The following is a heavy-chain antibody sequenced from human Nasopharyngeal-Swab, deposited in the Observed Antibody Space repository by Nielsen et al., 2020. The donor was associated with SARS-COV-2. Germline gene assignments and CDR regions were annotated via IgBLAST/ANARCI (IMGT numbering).Heavy chain of an antibody. Sequence: GSLRLSCTVSGGSISSGGYYWSWIRPPPGKGLEWIGEINHSGSTHYNPSLKSRVTISVDTSKNQFSLKLSSVTAADTAVYYCARGSDSSGYFDNTDAFDIWGQGTMVTVSS. D-gene: IGHD3-22*01. CDR1: GGSISSGGYY. CDR2: INHSGST. V-gene: IGHV4-39*07. CDR3: ARGSDSSGYFDNTDAFDI. J-gene: IGHJ3*02.